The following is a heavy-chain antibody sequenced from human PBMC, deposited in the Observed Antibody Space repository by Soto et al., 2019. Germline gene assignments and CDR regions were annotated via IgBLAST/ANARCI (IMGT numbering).Heavy chain of an antibody. CDR1: GFTFDDYA. D-gene: IGHD1-26*01. CDR2: ISWNSGSI. V-gene: IGHV3-9*01. J-gene: IGHJ5*02. Sequence: EVQVVESGGGLVQPGRSLRLSCAASGFTFDDYAMHWVRQAPGKGLEWVSGISWNSGSIGYADSVKGRFTISRDNAKNSLYLQMNSLRAEDTALYYCAKDSGSYYLGTFNWFDPWGQGTLVTVSS. CDR3: AKDSGSYYLGTFNWFDP.